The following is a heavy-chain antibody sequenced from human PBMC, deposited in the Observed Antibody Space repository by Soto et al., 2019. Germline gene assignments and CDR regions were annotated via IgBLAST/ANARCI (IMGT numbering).Heavy chain of an antibody. CDR2: INSDGSST. CDR3: ARDYRGYIVATRGASDY. D-gene: IGHD5-12*01. CDR1: GFTFSSYW. Sequence: PGGSLRLSCAASGFTFSSYWMHWVRQAPGKGLVWVSRINSDGSSTSYADSVKGRFTISRDNAKNTLYLQMNSLRAEDTAVYYCARDYRGYIVATRGASDYWGQGPLVTLSS. J-gene: IGHJ4*02. V-gene: IGHV3-74*01.